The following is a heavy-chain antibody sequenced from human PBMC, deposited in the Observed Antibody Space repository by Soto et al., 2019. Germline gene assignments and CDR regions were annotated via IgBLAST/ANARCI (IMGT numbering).Heavy chain of an antibody. V-gene: IGHV3-30-3*01. CDR3: GGDTRVRRGSWCPQGY. D-gene: IGHD2-8*02. Sequence: GGSLRLSCAASGVTFSSYAMHWVRQAPGKGLEWVAVISYDGSNKYYADSVKGRFTISRDNSKNTLYLQMNSLKAEDTAVYYCGGDTRVRRGSWCPQGYWGQGALVTAAS. CDR2: ISYDGSNK. J-gene: IGHJ4*02. CDR1: GVTFSSYA.